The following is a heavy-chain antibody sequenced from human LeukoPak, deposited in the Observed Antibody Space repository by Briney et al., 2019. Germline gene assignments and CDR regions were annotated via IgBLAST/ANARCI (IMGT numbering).Heavy chain of an antibody. D-gene: IGHD1-1*01. V-gene: IGHV1-2*02. CDR3: ARETGTTSKYFDC. Sequence: ASVKVSCKASGYTFTGYYMHWVRQAPGQGLEWMGWINPNSGGTKYAQKFQGRVTMTRDTSISTAYMELSRLRSDDTAVYYCARETGTTSKYFDCWGQGTLVTVSS. J-gene: IGHJ4*02. CDR1: GYTFTGYY. CDR2: INPNSGGT.